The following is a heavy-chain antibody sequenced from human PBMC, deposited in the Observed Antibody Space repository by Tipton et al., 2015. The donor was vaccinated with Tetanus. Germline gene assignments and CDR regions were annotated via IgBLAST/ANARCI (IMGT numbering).Heavy chain of an antibody. Sequence: TLSLTCTVSGGSVSSYYWTWFRQPPGKRLEWIGFVSSSGNSNYSPSLTGRVSMSLDTSKQQFSLSLTSATAADTAVYYCARSVRFYYDSSTYYQYYFDSWGQGALVTVSS. CDR1: GGSVSSYY. V-gene: IGHV4-4*07. J-gene: IGHJ4*02. D-gene: IGHD3-22*01. CDR3: ARSVRFYYDSSTYYQYYFDS. CDR2: VSSSGNS.